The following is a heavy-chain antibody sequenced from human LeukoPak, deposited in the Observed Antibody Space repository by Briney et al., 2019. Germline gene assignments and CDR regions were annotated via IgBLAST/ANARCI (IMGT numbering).Heavy chain of an antibody. V-gene: IGHV4-59*01. J-gene: IGHJ5*02. CDR3: ARVGIPDLMDGDLNWFDP. Sequence: SETLSLTCTVSGGSISSYYWSWIRQPPGKGLEWIGYIYYSGSTNYNPSLKSRVTISVDTSKNQFSLKLSSATAADTAVYYCARVGIPDLMDGDLNWFDPWGQGTLVTVSS. CDR1: GGSISSYY. CDR2: IYYSGST. D-gene: IGHD4-17*01.